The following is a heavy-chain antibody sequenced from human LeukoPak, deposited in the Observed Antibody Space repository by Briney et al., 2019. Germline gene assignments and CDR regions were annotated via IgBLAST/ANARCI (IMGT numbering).Heavy chain of an antibody. CDR3: ARDLLFAAKDRRNYYGMDV. J-gene: IGHJ6*02. CDR2: ISYDGSNK. D-gene: IGHD2/OR15-2a*01. CDR1: GFTFSSYA. V-gene: IGHV3-30*04. Sequence: GGSLRLSCAASGFTFSSYAMHWVRQAPGKGLEWVAVISYDGSNKYYADSVRGRFTISRDNSKNTLYLQMNSLRAEDTAVYYCARDLLFAAKDRRNYYGMDVWGQGTTVTVSS.